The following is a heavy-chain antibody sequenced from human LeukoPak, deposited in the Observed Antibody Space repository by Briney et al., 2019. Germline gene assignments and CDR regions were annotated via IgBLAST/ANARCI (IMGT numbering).Heavy chain of an antibody. D-gene: IGHD6-6*01. CDR1: GFTFSSYS. CDR3: ARSHESSSSIAPFDY. V-gene: IGHV3-21*06. Sequence: SGGSLRLSCAASGFTFSSYSMNWVRQAPGKGLEWVSSISSSSSYIYYADSVKGRFTISRDNAKNSLYLQMNSLRAEDTAVYYCARSHESSSSIAPFDYWGQGTLVTVSS. J-gene: IGHJ4*02. CDR2: ISSSSSYI.